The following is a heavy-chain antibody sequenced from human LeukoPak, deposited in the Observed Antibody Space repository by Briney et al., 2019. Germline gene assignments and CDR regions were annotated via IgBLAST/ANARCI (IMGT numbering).Heavy chain of an antibody. V-gene: IGHV3-21*01. CDR2: ISSSSSYL. Sequence: PGGSLRLSCTASGFTFGDYAMSWVRQAPGKGLQWVSSISSSSSYLYYEDSVKGRFTISRDNAKNSLYLQMIGLRAEDTAVYYCASDRGPFDYWGQGTLVTVSS. J-gene: IGHJ4*02. CDR3: ASDRGPFDY. D-gene: IGHD3-10*01. CDR1: GFTFGDYA.